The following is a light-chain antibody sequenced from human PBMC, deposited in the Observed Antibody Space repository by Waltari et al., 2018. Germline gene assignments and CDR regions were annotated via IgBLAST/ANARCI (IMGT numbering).Light chain of an antibody. J-gene: IGKJ1*01. CDR2: ETS. V-gene: IGKV3-20*01. Sequence: EIILTQPPGTLSLSPGVRVSLSCRASQSVWGSCLPWYQQKPGQVPRLLIYETSTRATGIPDRFRASGSGTDFTLSISSLEPEDFAVYYCHLYGTSLSWAFGQGTKVEVK. CDR1: QSVWGSC. CDR3: HLYGTSLSWA.